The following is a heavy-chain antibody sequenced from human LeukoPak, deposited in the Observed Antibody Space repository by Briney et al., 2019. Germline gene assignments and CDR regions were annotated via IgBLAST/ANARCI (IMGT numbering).Heavy chain of an antibody. J-gene: IGHJ4*02. V-gene: IGHV3-21*01. D-gene: IGHD6-19*01. CDR1: GFTFSSYS. CDR2: ISSSSSYI. CDR3: ARSSHGGRQWLSSFDY. Sequence: GGSLRLSCAASGFTFSSYSMNWVRQAPGKGLEWVSSISSSSSYIYYADSVKGRFTTSRDNAKNSLYLQMNSLRVEDTAVYYCARSSHGGRQWLSSFDYWGQGTLVTVSS.